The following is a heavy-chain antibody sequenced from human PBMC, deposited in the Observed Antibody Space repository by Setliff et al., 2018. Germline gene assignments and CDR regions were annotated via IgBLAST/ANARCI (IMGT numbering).Heavy chain of an antibody. J-gene: IGHJ6*03. D-gene: IGHD3-22*01. CDR3: ALTPLNNYHYYQGYYYYMGV. V-gene: IGHV3-48*04. CDR1: GFTFSGYS. Sequence: GGSLRLSCEASGFTFSGYSMNWVRQAPGKGLEWVSYISSSSHIISYADSVKGRFTISRDNAENSLYLQMNSLRAEDTALYYCALTPLNNYHYYQGYYYYMGVWGKGTTVTVSS. CDR2: ISSSSHII.